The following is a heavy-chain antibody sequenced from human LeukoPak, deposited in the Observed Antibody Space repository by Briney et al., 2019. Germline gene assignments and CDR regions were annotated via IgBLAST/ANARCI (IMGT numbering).Heavy chain of an antibody. J-gene: IGHJ4*02. CDR2: INHSGST. Sequence: PSETLSITCAVYGGSFSGYYWSWIRQPPGKGLEWIGEINHSGSTNYNPSLKSRVTISVDTSKNQFSLKLSSVTAADTAVYYCARAGDAVAVFDYWGQGTLVTVSS. CDR1: GGSFSGYY. CDR3: ARAGDAVAVFDY. D-gene: IGHD6-19*01. V-gene: IGHV4-34*01.